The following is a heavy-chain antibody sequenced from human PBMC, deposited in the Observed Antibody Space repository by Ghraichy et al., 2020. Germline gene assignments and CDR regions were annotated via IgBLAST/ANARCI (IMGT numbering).Heavy chain of an antibody. CDR2: IKQDGTEE. CDR1: GFPFRGYW. CDR3: AKNIVVAGKILYYYYGMDV. V-gene: IGHV3-7*01. Sequence: GESLNISCAASGFPFRGYWMTWVRQAPGKGLEWVASIKQDGTEEKYLDSVKGRFTISRDNPKNSLYLQMNSLRDEDTAVYYCAKNIVVAGKILYYYYGMDVWGQGNTFTVSS. D-gene: IGHD6-19*01. J-gene: IGHJ6*02.